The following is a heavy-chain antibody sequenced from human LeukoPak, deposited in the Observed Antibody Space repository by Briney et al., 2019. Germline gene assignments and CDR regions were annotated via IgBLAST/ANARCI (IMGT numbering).Heavy chain of an antibody. CDR2: INPNTSVT. V-gene: IGHV1-2*02. D-gene: IGHD3/OR15-3a*01. Sequence: ASVKVSCKASGYTFTGHYVHWLRQPPGQGLEWMGWINPNTSVTNYAQKFQGGVILTSDTSTSTDYMELSWVRSDDTAIFYCASVDSGAAYLRYDYWGQGTLVTVSS. CDR3: ASVDSGAAYLRYDY. J-gene: IGHJ4*02. CDR1: GYTFTGHY.